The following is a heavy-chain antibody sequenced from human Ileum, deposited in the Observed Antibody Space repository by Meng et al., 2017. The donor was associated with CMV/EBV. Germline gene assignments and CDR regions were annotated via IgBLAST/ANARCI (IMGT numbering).Heavy chain of an antibody. CDR3: ARVKAVAGIFYIDF. CDR2: IDTVDNT. J-gene: IGHJ4*02. D-gene: IGHD6-19*01. V-gene: IGHV3-13*01. Sequence: GESLKISCAASGFTFSTYDFHWVRQPTGKGLEWVSAIDTVDNTYYADSVKGRFTISRENAKNSLYLQMNSLTAADTAMYYCARVKAVAGIFYIDFWGQGTPVTVSS. CDR1: GFTFSTYD.